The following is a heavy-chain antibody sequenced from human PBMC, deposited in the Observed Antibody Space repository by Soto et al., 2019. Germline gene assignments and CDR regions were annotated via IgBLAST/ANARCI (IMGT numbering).Heavy chain of an antibody. V-gene: IGHV1-69*04. Sequence: SVKVSCKASGGTFSSYTISWVRQAPGQGLEWMGRIIPILGIANYAQKYKGRVTITTDKSTSTAYMELRSLRSDVMAVYYSARDYYYGSGGAYWGQGTLVTVSS. CDR2: IIPILGIA. D-gene: IGHD3-10*01. CDR1: GGTFSSYT. J-gene: IGHJ4*02. CDR3: ARDYYYGSGGAY.